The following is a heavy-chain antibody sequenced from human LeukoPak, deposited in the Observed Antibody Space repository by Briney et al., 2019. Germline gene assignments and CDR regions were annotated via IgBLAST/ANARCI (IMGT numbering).Heavy chain of an antibody. CDR1: GFTFDDYA. V-gene: IGHV3-9*03. CDR2: ISWNSGTI. Sequence: GGSLRLSCAASGFTFDDYAMHRVRQAPGKGLEWVSGISWNSGTIGSADSVKGRFTLSRDNAKNSLYLQMKSLRAEDMALYCCAKDGTRYDSSGNYSHLDYWGQGRLVTVSS. J-gene: IGHJ4*02. CDR3: AKDGTRYDSSGNYSHLDY. D-gene: IGHD3-22*01.